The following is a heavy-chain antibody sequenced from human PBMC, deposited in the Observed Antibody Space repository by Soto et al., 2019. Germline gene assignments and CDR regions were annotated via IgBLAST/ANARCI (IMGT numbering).Heavy chain of an antibody. CDR2: IHLSGRV. CDR1: GGSFSDYY. J-gene: IGHJ5*02. CDR3: ARTPTRGASAWLDP. Sequence: QVQLQQWGSGLLKPSETLSITCAIYGGSFSDYYWHWIRQSPGKGLEWIGEIHLSGRVNFTPSLKSRTSLSMVTSRNQFFLTLRSVTAADTAIYFWARTPTRGASAWLDPWVRGHLVTVSS. V-gene: IGHV4-34*01. D-gene: IGHD1-26*01.